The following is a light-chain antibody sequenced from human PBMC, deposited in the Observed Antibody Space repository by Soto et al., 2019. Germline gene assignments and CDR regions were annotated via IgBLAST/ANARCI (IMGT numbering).Light chain of an antibody. CDR3: QQYGSSPT. Sequence: EIVLTQSPGTLSLSPGERATLSCRASQSVSSSYLAWYQQKPGQAPRLLIYGASSRATGIPHRFSGSGSCTDFTLTISRLEPEDFAVYYCQQYGSSPTFGGGTKVQIK. V-gene: IGKV3-20*01. J-gene: IGKJ4*01. CDR2: GAS. CDR1: QSVSSSY.